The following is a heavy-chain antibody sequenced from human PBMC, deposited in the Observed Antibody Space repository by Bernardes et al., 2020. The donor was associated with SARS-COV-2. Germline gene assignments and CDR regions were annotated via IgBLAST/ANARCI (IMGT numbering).Heavy chain of an antibody. CDR1: VGSISSSTQY. Sequence: SETLSLTCTVSVGSISSSTQYWGWIRQPPGKGLEWIGSIYYNGRTFYNPSLKNRATVSIYPSKDRFSLKLDSVSAADTAVYYCARHSIPTCTSTGCYRPSWLDPWGQGTLVTVSS. CDR2: IYYNGRT. V-gene: IGHV4-39*01. D-gene: IGHD3-16*02. J-gene: IGHJ5*02. CDR3: ARHSIPTCTSTGCYRPSWLDP.